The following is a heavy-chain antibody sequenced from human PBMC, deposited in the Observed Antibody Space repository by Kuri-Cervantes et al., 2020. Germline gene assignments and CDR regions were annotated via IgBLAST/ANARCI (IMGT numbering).Heavy chain of an antibody. V-gene: IGHV3-30*04. D-gene: IGHD4-17*01. CDR2: IWYDGSNK. J-gene: IGHJ6*02. CDR3: ARDGATVTTTYYYGMDV. CDR1: GFTFSSYA. Sequence: LSLTCAASGFTFSSYAMHWVRQAPGKGLEWVAVIWYDGSNKYYADSVKGRFTISRDNSKNTLYLQMNSLRAEDTAVYYCARDGATVTTTYYYGMDVWGQGTTVTVSS.